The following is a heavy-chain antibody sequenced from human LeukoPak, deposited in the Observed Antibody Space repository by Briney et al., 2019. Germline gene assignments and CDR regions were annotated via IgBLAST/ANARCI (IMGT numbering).Heavy chain of an antibody. CDR3: ARDLLTYYYDSSGHPEGGY. CDR2: INIDGSST. Sequence: GGSLRLSCAASGFTFNNYWMHWVRQAPGKGLVWVSRINIDGSSTSYADSVKGRFTISRDNAKNTLYLQMSSLRAEDTAVYYCARDLLTYYYDSSGHPEGGYWGQGTLVTVSS. CDR1: GFTFNNYW. J-gene: IGHJ4*02. D-gene: IGHD3-22*01. V-gene: IGHV3-74*01.